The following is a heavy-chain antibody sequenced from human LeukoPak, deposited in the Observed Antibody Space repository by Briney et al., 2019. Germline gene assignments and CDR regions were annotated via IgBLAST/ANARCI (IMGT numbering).Heavy chain of an antibody. D-gene: IGHD2-2*01. J-gene: IGHJ6*02. CDR3: ARAGSSTRIYYYYYGMDV. V-gene: IGHV4-34*01. Sequence: SETLSLTCAVYGGSFSGYYWSWIRQPPGKGREWIGEINHSGSTNYNPSLKSRVTISVDTSKNQFSLKLSSVTAADTAVYYCARAGSSTRIYYYYYGMDVWGQGTTVTVSS. CDR2: INHSGST. CDR1: GGSFSGYY.